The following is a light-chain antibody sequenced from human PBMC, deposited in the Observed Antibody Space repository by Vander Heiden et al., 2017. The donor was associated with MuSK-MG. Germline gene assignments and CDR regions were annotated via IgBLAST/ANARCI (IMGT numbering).Light chain of an antibody. Sequence: IQITPSPSSLSASVGDRVTITCQASQDISNYLNWYQKKPGKAPKLLIYDASNLETGVPSRFSGSGSGTDFTFTISSLQPEDFATYYCQQDYNLPLTFGAGTKLEIK. CDR1: QDISNY. CDR2: DAS. V-gene: IGKV1-33*01. J-gene: IGKJ4*02. CDR3: QQDYNLPLT.